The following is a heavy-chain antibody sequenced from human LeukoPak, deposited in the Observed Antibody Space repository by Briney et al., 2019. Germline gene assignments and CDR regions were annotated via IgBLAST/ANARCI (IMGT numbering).Heavy chain of an antibody. J-gene: IGHJ5*02. D-gene: IGHD2-2*01. CDR3: ARGGRGYCSSTSCYWPNWFDP. Sequence: SETLSLTCTVSGGSLSSYYWSWIRQPAGKGLEWIGRIYTSGSTNYNPSPKSRVTMSVDTSKNQFSLKLSSVTAADTAVYYCARGGRGYCSSTSCYWPNWFDPWGQGTLVTVSS. CDR2: IYTSGST. V-gene: IGHV4-4*07. CDR1: GGSLSSYY.